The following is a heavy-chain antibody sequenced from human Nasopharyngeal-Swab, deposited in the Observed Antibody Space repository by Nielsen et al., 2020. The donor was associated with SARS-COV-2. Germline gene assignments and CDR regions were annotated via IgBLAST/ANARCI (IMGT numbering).Heavy chain of an antibody. CDR1: GGSFSGYY. J-gene: IGHJ4*02. D-gene: IGHD4-17*01. Sequence: SGTLSLTCAVSGGSFSGYYWSWIRQPPGKGLEWIGEINHSGSTNYNPSLKSRVTISVDTSKNQLSLKLSSVTAADTAVYYCARGNGAFDYWGQGTLVTVSS. CDR2: INHSGST. V-gene: IGHV4-34*01. CDR3: ARGNGAFDY.